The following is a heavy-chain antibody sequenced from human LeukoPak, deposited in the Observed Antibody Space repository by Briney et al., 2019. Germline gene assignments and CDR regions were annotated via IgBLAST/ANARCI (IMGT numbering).Heavy chain of an antibody. CDR2: IKEDGSAK. J-gene: IGHJ4*02. CDR1: GFTFSSYW. V-gene: IGHV3-7*01. CDR3: TRDTGCSGGACYSFYDY. Sequence: GGSLRLSCAASGFTFSSYWMTWVRLAPGQGLEWVANIKEDGSAKYHVDSVKGRFTISRDNAKNSLYLQMNSLRVEDTAVYYCTRDTGCSGGACYSFYDYWGQGTLVTVSS. D-gene: IGHD2-21*01.